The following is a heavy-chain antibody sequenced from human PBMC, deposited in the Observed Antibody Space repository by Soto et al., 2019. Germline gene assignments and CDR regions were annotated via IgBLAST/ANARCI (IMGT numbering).Heavy chain of an antibody. V-gene: IGHV1-69*01. D-gene: IGHD2-2*01. Sequence: QVQLVQSGAEVKKPGSSVKVSCKASGGTFSSYAISWVRQAPGQGLEWMGGIIPIFGTANYAQKFQGRVTITAYESTSTAYMELSSLRSEDTAVYYCARESYCSSTSCFSYAFDIWGQGTMVTVSS. J-gene: IGHJ3*02. CDR1: GGTFSSYA. CDR2: IIPIFGTA. CDR3: ARESYCSSTSCFSYAFDI.